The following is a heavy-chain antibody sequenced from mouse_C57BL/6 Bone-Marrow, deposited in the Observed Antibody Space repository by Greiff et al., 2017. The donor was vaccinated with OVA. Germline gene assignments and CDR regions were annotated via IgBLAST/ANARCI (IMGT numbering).Heavy chain of an antibody. CDR2: IWRGGST. V-gene: IGHV2-5*01. D-gene: IGHD2-1*01. J-gene: IGHJ3*01. CDR3: AKAVYGNWFAY. CDR1: GFSLTSSC. Sequence: QVQLQQSGPGLVQPSQSLSITCPVSGFSLTSSCVHWVRQSPGTGLEWLGVIWRGGSTDYNAAFMSRLSITKDNSKSQVFFKMNSLQADDTAIYYCAKAVYGNWFAYWGQGTLVTVSA.